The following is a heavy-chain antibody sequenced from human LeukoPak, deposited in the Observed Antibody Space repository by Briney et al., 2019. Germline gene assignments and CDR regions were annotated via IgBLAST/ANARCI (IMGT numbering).Heavy chain of an antibody. V-gene: IGHV1-69*04. Sequence: SVKVSCKASGGTFSSYAISWVRQAPGQGLEWMGRIIPIFGIANYAQKFQGRVTITADKSTSTAYMELSSLRSEDTAVYYCARDPQHYYGSGSYLDNWGQGTLVTVSS. CDR2: IIPIFGIA. CDR3: ARDPQHYYGSGSYLDN. D-gene: IGHD3-10*01. J-gene: IGHJ4*02. CDR1: GGTFSSYA.